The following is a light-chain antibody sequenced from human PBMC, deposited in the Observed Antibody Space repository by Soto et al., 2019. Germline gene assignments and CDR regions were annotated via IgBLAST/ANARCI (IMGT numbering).Light chain of an antibody. V-gene: IGKV3-15*01. CDR1: QSVSSN. CDR3: QQYNNWPPLT. CDR2: GAS. J-gene: IGKJ4*01. Sequence: EIVMTQSPATLSVSPGERATLSCRASQSVSSNLAWYQQKPGQAPRLLIHGASTRATGIPARFSGSGSGTEFTLTISSLQSEDFEVYYCQQYNNWPPLTFGGGTKVDIK.